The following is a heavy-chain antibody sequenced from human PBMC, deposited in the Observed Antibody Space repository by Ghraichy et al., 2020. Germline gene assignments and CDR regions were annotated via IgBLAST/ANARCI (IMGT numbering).Heavy chain of an antibody. D-gene: IGHD2-2*01. J-gene: IGHJ5*02. Sequence: ESLNITCAVYGGSFSGYYWSWIRQPPGKGLEWIGEINHSGSTNYNPSLKSRVTISVDTSKNQFSLKLSSVTAADTAVYYCARGLSVVVPAATSGWFDPWGQGTLVTVSS. V-gene: IGHV4-34*01. CDR3: ARGLSVVVPAATSGWFDP. CDR1: GGSFSGYY. CDR2: INHSGST.